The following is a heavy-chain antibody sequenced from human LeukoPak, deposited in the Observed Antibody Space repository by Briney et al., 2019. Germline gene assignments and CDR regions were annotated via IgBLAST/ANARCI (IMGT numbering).Heavy chain of an antibody. V-gene: IGHV3-23*01. Sequence: GGSLRLSYAASGFTFSSYGMSWVRQAPGKGLEWVSGISGSGGSTYYADSVKGRFTISRDNSKNTLYLQMNSLSPEDTAVYYCAKALRVWAPLDYWGQGILVTVSS. J-gene: IGHJ4*02. CDR3: AKALRVWAPLDY. D-gene: IGHD6-13*01. CDR1: GFTFSSYG. CDR2: ISGSGGST.